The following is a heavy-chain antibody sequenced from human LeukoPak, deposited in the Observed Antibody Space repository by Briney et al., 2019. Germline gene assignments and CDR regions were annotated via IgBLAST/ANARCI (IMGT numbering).Heavy chain of an antibody. Sequence: GGSLRLSRVASGFSFSTYWMSWVRQAPGKGLEWVANIKSDVSAKDYVDSVKGRFTISRDNAKNSLYLQMNSLRAEDTAVYYCARGSQYGSYYPWGQGTLVTVSS. J-gene: IGHJ5*02. CDR1: GFSFSTYW. CDR3: ARGSQYGSYYP. CDR2: IKSDVSAK. V-gene: IGHV3-7*01. D-gene: IGHD3-22*01.